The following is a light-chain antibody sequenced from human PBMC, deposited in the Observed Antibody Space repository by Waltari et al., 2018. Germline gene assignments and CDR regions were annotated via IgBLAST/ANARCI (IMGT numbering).Light chain of an antibody. J-gene: IGLJ2*01. CDR3: SSYTSSSTVV. CDR1: SSDVGGYNY. CDR2: DVS. V-gene: IGLV2-14*03. Sequence: QSALTQPASVSGSPGQSITISCTGTSSDVGGYNYVSWYQQHPGKAPKLIVYDVSNRPSGVSNRFSRSKSGNPASLTISALQAEDEADYYCSSYTSSSTVVFGGGTKLTVL.